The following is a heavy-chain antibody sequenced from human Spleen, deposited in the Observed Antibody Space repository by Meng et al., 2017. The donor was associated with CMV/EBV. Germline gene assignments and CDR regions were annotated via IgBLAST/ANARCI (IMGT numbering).Heavy chain of an antibody. CDR3: ASSIAVAGTPIDY. D-gene: IGHD6-19*01. J-gene: IGHJ4*02. CDR1: GGSISSYY. CDR2: IYYSGST. V-gene: IGHV4-59*01. Sequence: SETLSLTCTVSGGSISSYYWSWIRQPPGKGLEWIGYIYYSGSTNYNPSLKSRVTISVDTSKNQFSLKLSSVTAADTAVYYCASSIAVAGTPIDYWGQGTLVTVSS.